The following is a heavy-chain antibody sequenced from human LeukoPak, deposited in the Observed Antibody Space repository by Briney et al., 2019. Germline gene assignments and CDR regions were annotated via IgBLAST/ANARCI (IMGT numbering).Heavy chain of an antibody. D-gene: IGHD5-12*01. CDR3: ARNSGYDTKFDY. Sequence: SETLSLTCTVSGGSISSYYWSWIRQPPGKGLEWIGYIYYSGSTNYNLSLKSRVTISVDTSKNQFSLKLSSVTAADTAVYYCARNSGYDTKFDYWGQGTLVTVSS. V-gene: IGHV4-59*08. CDR1: GGSISSYY. J-gene: IGHJ4*02. CDR2: IYYSGST.